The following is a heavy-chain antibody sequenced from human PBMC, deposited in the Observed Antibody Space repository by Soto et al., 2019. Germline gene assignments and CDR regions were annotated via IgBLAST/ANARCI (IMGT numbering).Heavy chain of an antibody. J-gene: IGHJ3*02. V-gene: IGHV3-30*18. CDR3: AKDFEYSYGYEAFEI. CDR1: GFTFSSYG. D-gene: IGHD5-18*01. Sequence: GGSLRLSCAASGFTFSSYGMHWVRQAPGKGLEWVAVISYDGSNKYYADSVKGRFTISRDNSKNTLYLQMNSLRAEDTAVYYCAKDFEYSYGYEAFEIWGQGRMFTVSS. CDR2: ISYDGSNK.